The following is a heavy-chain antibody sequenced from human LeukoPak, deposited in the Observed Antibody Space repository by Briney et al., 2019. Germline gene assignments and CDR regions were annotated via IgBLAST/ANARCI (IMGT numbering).Heavy chain of an antibody. V-gene: IGHV7-4-1*02. CDR1: GYTSTSYA. CDR2: INTNTGNP. D-gene: IGHD6-13*01. CDR3: ARDRNLYSSSWYESWFDP. J-gene: IGHJ5*02. Sequence: GASVKVSCKASGYTSTSYAMNWVRQAPGQGLEWMGWINTNTGNPTYAQGFTGRFVFSLDTSVSTAYLQISSLRAEDTAVYYCARDRNLYSSSWYESWFDPWGQGTLVTVSS.